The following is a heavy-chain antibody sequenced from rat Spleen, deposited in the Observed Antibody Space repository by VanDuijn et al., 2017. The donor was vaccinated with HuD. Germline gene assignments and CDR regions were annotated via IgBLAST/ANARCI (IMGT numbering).Heavy chain of an antibody. Sequence: EVQLVESGGGLVQPGRSLKLSCAASGFTFSNYDMAWVRQAPTKGLEWVASISNTGGRIYYPDSVKGRFTISRKNAENTVYLQMNSLRSEDTATYYCVKEANYGGLMDVWGQGASVTVSS. J-gene: IGHJ4*01. CDR2: ISNTGGRI. CDR3: VKEANYGGLMDV. V-gene: IGHV5S13*01. D-gene: IGHD1-11*01. CDR1: GFTFSNYD.